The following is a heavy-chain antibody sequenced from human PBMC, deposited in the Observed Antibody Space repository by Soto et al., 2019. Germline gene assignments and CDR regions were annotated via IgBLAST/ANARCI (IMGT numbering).Heavy chain of an antibody. CDR1: GGTFSSYA. Sequence: SVKVSCKASGGTFSSYAISWVRQAPGQGLEWMGGITPIFGTANYAQKFQGRVTITADESTSTAYMELSSLRSEDTAVYYCASANDFWSGYYTFDFRGQGTLVTVSS. CDR2: ITPIFGTA. D-gene: IGHD3-3*01. J-gene: IGHJ4*02. CDR3: ASANDFWSGYYTFDF. V-gene: IGHV1-69*13.